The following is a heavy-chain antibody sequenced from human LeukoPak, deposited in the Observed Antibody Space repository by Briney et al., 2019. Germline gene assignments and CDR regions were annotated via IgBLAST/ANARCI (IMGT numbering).Heavy chain of an antibody. CDR1: GGSISSYY. CDR2: IYTSGST. J-gene: IGHJ4*02. V-gene: IGHV4-4*09. D-gene: IGHD3-3*01. Sequence: SETLSLTCTVSGGSISSYYWSWIRQPPGKGLEWIGYIYTSGSTNYNPSLKSRVTISVDTSKNQFSLKLSSVTAADTAVYYCAGVYYDFWSGYYSDYWGLGTLVTVSS. CDR3: AGVYYDFWSGYYSDY.